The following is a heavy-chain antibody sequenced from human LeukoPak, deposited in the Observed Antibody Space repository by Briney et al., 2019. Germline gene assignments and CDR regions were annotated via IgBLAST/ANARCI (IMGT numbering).Heavy chain of an antibody. CDR2: ISSSGTTT. CDR1: GFTFSSYE. CDR3: TRGSGSYDY. D-gene: IGHD1-26*01. V-gene: IGHV3-48*03. Sequence: GGSLRLSCAASGFTFSSYEMNWVRQAPGKGLEWVSYISSSGTTTHYAGSVKGRFTISRDNAKHSLYLQMNSLRVEDTAAYYCTRGSGSYDYWGQGTLVTVSS. J-gene: IGHJ4*02.